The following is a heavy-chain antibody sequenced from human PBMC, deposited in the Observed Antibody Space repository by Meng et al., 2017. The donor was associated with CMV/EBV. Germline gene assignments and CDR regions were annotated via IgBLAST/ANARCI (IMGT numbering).Heavy chain of an antibody. CDR3: ARGLGYSYGGWFDP. Sequence: ESLKISCTASGFTFGDYAMSWIRQPPGKGLEWIGEINHSGSTNYNPSLKSRVTISVDTSKNQFSLKLSSVTAADTAVYYCARGLGYSYGGWFDPWGQGTLVTVSS. V-gene: IGHV4-34*01. CDR2: INHSGST. J-gene: IGHJ5*02. D-gene: IGHD5-18*01. CDR1: GFTFGDYA.